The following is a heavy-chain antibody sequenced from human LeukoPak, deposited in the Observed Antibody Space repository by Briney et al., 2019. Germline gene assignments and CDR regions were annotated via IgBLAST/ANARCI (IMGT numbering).Heavy chain of an antibody. J-gene: IGHJ4*02. Sequence: GGSLTLSCAASGFTFSNAWMSWVRQAPGKGLEWVGRIKSKTDGGTTDYAAPVKGRFTISRDDSKNTLYLQMNSLKTEDTAVYYCTTCPRRGYSGYDQIEEAGYWGQGTLVTVSS. CDR3: TTCPRRGYSGYDQIEEAGY. D-gene: IGHD5-12*01. V-gene: IGHV3-15*01. CDR1: GFTFSNAW. CDR2: IKSKTDGGTT.